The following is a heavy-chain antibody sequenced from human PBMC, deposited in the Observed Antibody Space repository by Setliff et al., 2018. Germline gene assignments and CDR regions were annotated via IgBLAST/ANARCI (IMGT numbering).Heavy chain of an antibody. J-gene: IGHJ6*03. V-gene: IGHV4-39*01. CDR1: GDSISRSTYY. CDR2: VDHSGNT. CDR3: ARAYYYGSGNSHKYYMGV. D-gene: IGHD3-10*01. Sequence: SETLSLTCTVSGDSISRSTYYWGWIRQSPGKGLDWIGTVDHSGNTFYNPSLKSRVTISVDTSKNQLSLKLTSVSAADTAVYYCARAYYYGSGNSHKYYMGVWGKGTAVTVSS.